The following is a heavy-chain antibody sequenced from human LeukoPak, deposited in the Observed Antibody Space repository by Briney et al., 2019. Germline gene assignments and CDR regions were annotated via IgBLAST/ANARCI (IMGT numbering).Heavy chain of an antibody. D-gene: IGHD2-15*01. CDR3: AKEDYCSGGSCYTEVKEA. J-gene: IGHJ4*02. V-gene: IGHV3-30*02. CDR2: IRYDGSNK. Sequence: GGSLRLSCAASGFTLSSYGMHWVRQAPGKGLEWVAFIRYDGSNKYYADSVKGRFTISRDNSKNTLYLQMNSLRAEDTAVYYCAKEDYCSGGSCYTEVKEAWGQGTLVTVSS. CDR1: GFTLSSYG.